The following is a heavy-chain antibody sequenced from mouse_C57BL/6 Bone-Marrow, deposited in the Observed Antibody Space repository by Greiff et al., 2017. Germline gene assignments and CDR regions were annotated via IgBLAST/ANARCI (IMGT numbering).Heavy chain of an antibody. J-gene: IGHJ2*01. D-gene: IGHD2-4*01. CDR2: INPNNGGT. CDR3: ARRGYDYDGFPYYFDY. Sequence: EVQLQQSGPELVKPGASVKIPCKASGYTFTDYNMDWVKQSHGKSLEWIGDINPNNGGTIYNQKFKGKATLTVDKSSSTAYMELRSLTSEDTAVYYCARRGYDYDGFPYYFDYWGQGTTLTVSS. CDR1: GYTFTDYN. V-gene: IGHV1-18*01.